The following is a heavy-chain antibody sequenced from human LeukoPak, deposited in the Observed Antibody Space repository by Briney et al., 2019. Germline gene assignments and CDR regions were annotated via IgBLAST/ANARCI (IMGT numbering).Heavy chain of an antibody. CDR1: GYSISSGYY. CDR3: ATKGFWSGYYDYYYYYMDV. Sequence: PSETLSLTCAVSGYSISSGYYWGWIRQPPGKGLEWIGSSYHNGSTYYNPSLKSRVTISVDTSKNQFSLKLSSVTAADTAVYYCATKGFWSGYYDYYYYYMDVWGKGTTVTVSS. V-gene: IGHV4-38-2*01. CDR2: SYHNGST. D-gene: IGHD3-3*01. J-gene: IGHJ6*03.